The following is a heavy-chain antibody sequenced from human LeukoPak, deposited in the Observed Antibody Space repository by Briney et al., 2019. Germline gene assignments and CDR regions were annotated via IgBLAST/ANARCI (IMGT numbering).Heavy chain of an antibody. CDR1: GGSISSYY. V-gene: IGHV4-59*08. D-gene: IGHD3-16*01. J-gene: IGHJ4*02. CDR3: ARQTPYDYVWGSYLSFHY. Sequence: SETLSLTCTVSGGSISSYYWSWIRQPPGKGLERIGYIYYNGSTNYNPSLKSRVTISVDTSKNQFSLKLSSVTAADTAVYYCARQTPYDYVWGSYLSFHYWGQGTLVTVSS. CDR2: IYYNGST.